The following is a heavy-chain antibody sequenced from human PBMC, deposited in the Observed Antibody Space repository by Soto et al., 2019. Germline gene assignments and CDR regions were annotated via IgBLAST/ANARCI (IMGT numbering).Heavy chain of an antibody. CDR2: MNPNSGNT. V-gene: IGHV1-8*02. J-gene: IGHJ6*03. D-gene: IGHD3-16*01. CDR3: ARGGLGDVRYYYYYYYMEV. Sequence: ASVKVSCKASGYTFSDYYIHLVRQAPGQGLEWMGWMNPNSGNTGYAQKFQGRVTMTRNTSISTAYMELSSLRSEDTAVYYCARGGLGDVRYYYYYYYMEVWGKGTTVTVSS. CDR1: GYTFSDYY.